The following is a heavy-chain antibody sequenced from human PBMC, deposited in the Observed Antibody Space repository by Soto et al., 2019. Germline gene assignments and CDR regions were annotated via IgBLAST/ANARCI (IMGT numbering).Heavy chain of an antibody. Sequence: SVKVSCKASGGTFSSYAISWVRQAPGQGLEWMGGIIPIFGTANYAQKFQGRVTITADESTSTAYMELSSLRSEDTAVYYCAREGSTGIAVAGTDETYYYYGMDVWGQGTTGTVS. D-gene: IGHD6-19*01. CDR1: GGTFSSYA. J-gene: IGHJ6*02. CDR3: AREGSTGIAVAGTDETYYYYGMDV. V-gene: IGHV1-69*13. CDR2: IIPIFGTA.